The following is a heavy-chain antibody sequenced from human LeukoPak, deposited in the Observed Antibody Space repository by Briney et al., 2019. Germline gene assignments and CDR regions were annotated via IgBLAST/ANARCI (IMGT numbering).Heavy chain of an antibody. D-gene: IGHD4-17*01. V-gene: IGHV1-58*01. CDR3: ARNGDYSSPGFDY. CDR2: IVAGTGNT. Sequence: SVKVSCKASGFTFTRSAVQWVRQARGQRLEWIGWIVAGTGNTNYAQKFRERVTITGDMSTSTAYMDLSSLKASDTAMYYCARNGDYSSPGFDYWGQGTLVTVSS. CDR1: GFTFTRSA. J-gene: IGHJ4*02.